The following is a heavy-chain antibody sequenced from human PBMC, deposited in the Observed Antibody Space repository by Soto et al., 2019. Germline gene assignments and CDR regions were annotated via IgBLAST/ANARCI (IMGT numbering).Heavy chain of an antibody. V-gene: IGHV1-69*05. CDR1: GGTFSSYA. D-gene: IGHD5-18*01. J-gene: IGHJ4*02. CDR3: ATRGTAMARSFDY. Sequence: QVQLVQSGAEVKKPGSSVKVSCKASGGTFSSYAISWVRQAPGQGLEWMGGIIPIFGTANYAQKFQGRVTXTXDXXTSTAYMELSSLRSEDTAVYYCATRGTAMARSFDYWGQGTLVTVSS. CDR2: IIPIFGTA.